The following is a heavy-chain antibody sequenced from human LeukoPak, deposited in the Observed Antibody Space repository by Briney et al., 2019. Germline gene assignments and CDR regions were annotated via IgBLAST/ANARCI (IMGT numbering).Heavy chain of an antibody. V-gene: IGHV4-34*01. J-gene: IGHJ5*02. CDR1: GGSFSGYY. CDR2: INHSGST. D-gene: IGHD2-2*01. Sequence: SETLSLTCAVYGGSFSGYYWSWIRQPPGKGLEWIGEINHSGSTNYNPSLKSQVTISVDTSKNQFSLKLSSVTAADTAVYYCARRIVVVPAATIGRLNWFDPWGQGTLVTVSS. CDR3: ARRIVVVPAATIGRLNWFDP.